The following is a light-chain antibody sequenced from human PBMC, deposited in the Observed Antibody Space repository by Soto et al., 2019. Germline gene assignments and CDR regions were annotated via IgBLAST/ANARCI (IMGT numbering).Light chain of an antibody. J-gene: IGKJ4*01. CDR3: QQYDNYPLT. Sequence: DIQMTQSPSTLSASVGDSVTITCRASQSVRSWLAWYQQKPGRAPKFLIYDASSLESGVPSRFSGSGSRPEFTLTISNLQPDDFSTYYCQQYDNYPLTFGGGTKVEI. V-gene: IGKV1-5*01. CDR1: QSVRSW. CDR2: DAS.